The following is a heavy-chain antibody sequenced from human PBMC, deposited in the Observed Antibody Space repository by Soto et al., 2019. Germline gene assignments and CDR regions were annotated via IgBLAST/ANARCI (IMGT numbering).Heavy chain of an antibody. J-gene: IGHJ4*02. CDR1: GGSISSGGYS. D-gene: IGHD3-10*01. Sequence: SETLSLTCAVSGGSISSGGYSWGWIRQPPGKGLEWIGYIYHSGSTYYNPSLKSRVTISVDRSKNQFSLKLSSVTAADTAVYYCARSQYGSGSYYPYYFDYWGQGTLVTVSS. CDR2: IYHSGST. V-gene: IGHV4-30-2*01. CDR3: ARSQYGSGSYYPYYFDY.